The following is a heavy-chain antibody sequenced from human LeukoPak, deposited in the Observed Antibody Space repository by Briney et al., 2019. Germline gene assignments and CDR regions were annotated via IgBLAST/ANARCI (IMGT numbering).Heavy chain of an antibody. CDR3: ARDREDTVVVPAADPNDY. CDR2: INPNSGGT. V-gene: IGHV1-2*02. Sequence: ASVKVSCKASGYTFTGYYMHWVRQAPGQGLEWMGWINPNSGGTNYAQKFQGRVTMTRDTSISTAYMELSRLRSEDTAVYYCARDREDTVVVPAADPNDYWGQGTLVTVSS. J-gene: IGHJ4*02. D-gene: IGHD2-2*01. CDR1: GYTFTGYY.